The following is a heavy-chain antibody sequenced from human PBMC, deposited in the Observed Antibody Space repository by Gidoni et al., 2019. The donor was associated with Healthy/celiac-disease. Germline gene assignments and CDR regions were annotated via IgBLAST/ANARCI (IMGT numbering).Heavy chain of an antibody. CDR3: AKDRDFWSGYYSLVGDY. Sequence: EVQLLESGGGLVQPGGSLRLSCAASGFPFSSYAMSWVRQAPGKGLEWVSAISGSGGSTYYADSVKGRFTISRDNSKNTLYLQMNSLRAEDTAVYYCAKDRDFWSGYYSLVGDYWGQGTLVTVSS. CDR2: ISGSGGST. CDR1: GFPFSSYA. J-gene: IGHJ4*02. V-gene: IGHV3-23*01. D-gene: IGHD3-3*01.